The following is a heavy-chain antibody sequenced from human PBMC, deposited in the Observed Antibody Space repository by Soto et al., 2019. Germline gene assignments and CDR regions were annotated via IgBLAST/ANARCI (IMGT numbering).Heavy chain of an antibody. Sequence: XSVKVSYNASGYTFTSYAMHLVRHSPGQRLEWMGWINAGNGNTKYSQKFQGRVTITRDTSASTAYMELNSLRDEDTAVYYCARDRGKSTIFGVVPDVWGQGTTVTVSS. V-gene: IGHV1-3*01. CDR3: ARDRGKSTIFGVVPDV. J-gene: IGHJ6*02. CDR1: GYTFTSYA. CDR2: INAGNGNT. D-gene: IGHD3-3*01.